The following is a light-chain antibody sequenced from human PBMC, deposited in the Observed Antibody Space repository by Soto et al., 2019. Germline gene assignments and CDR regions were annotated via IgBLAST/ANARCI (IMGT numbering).Light chain of an antibody. V-gene: IGLV2-14*01. CDR1: SSDVGGYNY. CDR3: SSCTSITTRV. CDR2: EVS. Sequence: QSALTQPASVSGSPGQSITISCTGTSSDVGGYNYVSWYQQHPGRAPKLMIYEVSNRPSGVSNRFSGSKSGNTASLTISGLQAEDEADYYCSSCTSITTRVFGTGTKVTVL. J-gene: IGLJ1*01.